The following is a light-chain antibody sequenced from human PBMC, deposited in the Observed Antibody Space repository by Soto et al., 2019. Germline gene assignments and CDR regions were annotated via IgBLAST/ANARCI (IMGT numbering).Light chain of an antibody. CDR3: QQRSNWSKIT. J-gene: IGKJ5*01. CDR1: KRVSSY. CDR2: DAS. V-gene: IGKV3-11*01. Sequence: EIVLTQSPATLSLYPGERATLSCRASKRVSSYYAWYQQKPGQAPRLLIYDASNRAPGIPPRFSGSGSGTDFTLTISSLEPEDFAVYYCQQRSNWSKITFGQGTRLEIK.